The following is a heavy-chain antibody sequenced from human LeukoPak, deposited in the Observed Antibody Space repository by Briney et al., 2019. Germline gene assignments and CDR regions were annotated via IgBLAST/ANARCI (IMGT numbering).Heavy chain of an antibody. CDR1: GYTFTSYD. CDR3: ARYGGIRAYYYYYMDV. D-gene: IGHD3-16*01. CDR2: VNPNSGNT. J-gene: IGHJ6*03. Sequence: ASVKVSCKASGYTFTSYDINWVRQATGQGLEWMGWVNPNSGNTGYAQKFQGRVTMTRNTSISTAYMELSSLRSEDTAVYYCARYGGIRAYYYYYMDVWGKGTTVTVSS. V-gene: IGHV1-8*01.